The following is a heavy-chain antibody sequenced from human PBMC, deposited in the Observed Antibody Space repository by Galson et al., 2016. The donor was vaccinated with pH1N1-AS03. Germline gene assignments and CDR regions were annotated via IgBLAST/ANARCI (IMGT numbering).Heavy chain of an antibody. J-gene: IGHJ4*02. Sequence: SLRLSCAASGFTFVRYKLHWVRQAPGKGLEWVAVILYDGNRKYYADSVNGRFTISRDNSRNTLYLQMNSLRAEDAAIYYCARRSPWESYYFDYWGQGTLVTVSS. CDR3: ARRSPWESYYFDY. D-gene: IGHD3-16*01. CDR1: GFTFVRYK. V-gene: IGHV3-30*07. CDR2: ILYDGNRK.